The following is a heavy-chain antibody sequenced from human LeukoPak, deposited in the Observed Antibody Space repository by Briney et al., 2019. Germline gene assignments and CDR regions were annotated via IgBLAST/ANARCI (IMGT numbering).Heavy chain of an antibody. J-gene: IGHJ4*02. Sequence: GSLRLSCAASGITFSSYRMHWVRQAPGKGLLWVSRINGDGSGINYADSVKGRFTVSRDNAKNTLYLQMNSLRDEDTAVYYCVTGLDSRGNSWGQGTLVTVSS. CDR3: VTGLDSRGNS. CDR1: GITFSSYR. V-gene: IGHV3-74*01. D-gene: IGHD1-26*01. CDR2: INGDGSGI.